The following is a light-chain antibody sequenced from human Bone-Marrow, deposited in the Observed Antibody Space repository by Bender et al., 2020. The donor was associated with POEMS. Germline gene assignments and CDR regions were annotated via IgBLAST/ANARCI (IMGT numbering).Light chain of an antibody. V-gene: IGLV1-50*01. Sequence: QSVLTQPPSVSGAPGQRVTISCTGSSSNTGSGYDINWYQHLPGTAPKLLIYGYNNRPSGVPDRFSGSKSGTSASLAITGLQSEDEADYYCAAWDDGLNDHVLFGGGTKLTVL. CDR3: AAWDDGLNDHVL. CDR1: SSNTGSGYD. J-gene: IGLJ2*01. CDR2: GYN.